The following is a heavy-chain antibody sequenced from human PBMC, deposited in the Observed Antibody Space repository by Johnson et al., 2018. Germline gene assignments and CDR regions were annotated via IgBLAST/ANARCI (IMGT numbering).Heavy chain of an antibody. CDR1: GGSISSYY. CDR2: IYYSGST. D-gene: IGHD3-10*01. J-gene: IGHJ6*02. Sequence: QVQLQESGPGLVKPSETLSLTCTVSGGSISSYYWSWIRQPPGKGLEWIGYIYYSGSTNYNPSLKSRVTISVDTSKNQFSLKLSSVTAADTAVYYCARRTYGSGSLYGMDVWGQGTTVTVSS. V-gene: IGHV4-59*01. CDR3: ARRTYGSGSLYGMDV.